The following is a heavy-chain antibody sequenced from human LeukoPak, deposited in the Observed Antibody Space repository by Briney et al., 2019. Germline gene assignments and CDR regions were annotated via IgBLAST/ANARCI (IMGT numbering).Heavy chain of an antibody. D-gene: IGHD3-10*02. Sequence: SETLSLTCAVYGGSFSGYYWSWIRQPPGKRLEWIGEINHSGSTNYNPSLKSRVTISVDTSKNQFSLKLSSVTAADTAVYYCARVPVRDRGSSFDPWGQGTLVTVSS. J-gene: IGHJ5*02. CDR2: INHSGST. V-gene: IGHV4-34*01. CDR3: ARVPVRDRGSSFDP. CDR1: GGSFSGYY.